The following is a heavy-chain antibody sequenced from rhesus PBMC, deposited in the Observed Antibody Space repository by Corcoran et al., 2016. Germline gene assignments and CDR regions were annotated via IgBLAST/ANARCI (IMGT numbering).Heavy chain of an antibody. D-gene: IGHD6-25*01. V-gene: IGHV5-20*01. Sequence: EVQLVQSGAEVKRPGESLKISCKTSGYSFTRYWISGGRPMPGKGLELMGAIDPSDSDTRYNPSFQGQVTISADKSISTAYLQWSRLKASDTATYYCAKDMGGSWPYYFDYWGQGVLVTVSS. J-gene: IGHJ4*01. CDR2: IDPSDSDT. CDR1: GYSFTRYW. CDR3: AKDMGGSWPYYFDY.